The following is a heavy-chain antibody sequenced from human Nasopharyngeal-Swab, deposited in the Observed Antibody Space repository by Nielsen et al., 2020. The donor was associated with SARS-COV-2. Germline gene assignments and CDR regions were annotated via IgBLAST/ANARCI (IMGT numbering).Heavy chain of an antibody. J-gene: IGHJ5*02. D-gene: IGHD2-2*01. Sequence: GESLKISCAASGFTFSSYAMSWVRQAPGKGLEWVSVIYSGGSSTYYADSVKGRFTISRDNSKNTLYLQMNSLRAEDTAVYYCAKKGIVVVSAAGGLDPWGQGTLVTVSS. CDR1: GFTFSSYA. CDR3: AKKGIVVVSAAGGLDP. V-gene: IGHV3-23*03. CDR2: IYSGGSST.